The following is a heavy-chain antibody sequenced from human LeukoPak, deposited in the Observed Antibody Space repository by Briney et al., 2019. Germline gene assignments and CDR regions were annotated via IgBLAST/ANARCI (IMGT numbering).Heavy chain of an antibody. Sequence: SETLSLTCTVSGSSISSGYYWGWIRQPPGKGLEWIGNIYHSGDTYYNPSLKSRVTISVDTSKNQFSLKLSSVTAADTAVYYCARDTARAIDYWGQGTLVTVSS. CDR1: GSSISSGYY. CDR3: ARDTARAIDY. D-gene: IGHD5-18*01. J-gene: IGHJ4*02. CDR2: IYHSGDT. V-gene: IGHV4-38-2*02.